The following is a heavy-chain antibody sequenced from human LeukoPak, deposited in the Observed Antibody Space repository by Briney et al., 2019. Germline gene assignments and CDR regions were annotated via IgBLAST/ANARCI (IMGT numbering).Heavy chain of an antibody. V-gene: IGHV3-23*01. D-gene: IGHD3-10*01. Sequence: GGSLRLSCAASGFTFSSYAMHWVRQAPGKGLEWVSGISGSGDSTFYADSVKGRFTISRDNSKNTRYLQMNSLRAEDTAVYYCAKTYYSSRAHYYYYYYMDVWGKGTTVTISS. CDR2: ISGSGDST. CDR3: AKTYYSSRAHYYYYYYMDV. CDR1: GFTFSSYA. J-gene: IGHJ6*03.